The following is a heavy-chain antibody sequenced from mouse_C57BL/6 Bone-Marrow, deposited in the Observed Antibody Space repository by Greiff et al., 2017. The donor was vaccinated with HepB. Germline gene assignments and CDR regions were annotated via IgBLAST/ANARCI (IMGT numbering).Heavy chain of an antibody. V-gene: IGHV5-17*01. CDR1: GFTFSDYG. CDR3: ARDYYGSSTGFAY. Sequence: EVQVVESGGGLVKPGGSLKLSCAASGFTFSDYGMHWVRQAPEKGLEWVAYISSGSSTIYYADTVKGRFTISRDNAKNTLFLQMTSLRSEDTAMYYCARDYYGSSTGFAYWGQGTLVTVSA. J-gene: IGHJ3*01. CDR2: ISSGSSTI. D-gene: IGHD1-1*01.